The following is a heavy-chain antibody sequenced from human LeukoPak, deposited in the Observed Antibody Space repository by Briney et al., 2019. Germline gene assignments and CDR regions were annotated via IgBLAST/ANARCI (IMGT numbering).Heavy chain of an antibody. CDR1: GFTFDSYG. V-gene: IGHV3-30*03. CDR2: ISYDGSNK. Sequence: GGSLRLSCAASGFTFDSYGMHWVRQAPGKGLEWVAVISYDGSNKYYANSVKGRFTISRDNSKNTLYLQMNSLRAEDTAVYYCTRERDLSLYYFDYWGQGTLVTVSS. CDR3: TRERDLSLYYFDY. J-gene: IGHJ4*02.